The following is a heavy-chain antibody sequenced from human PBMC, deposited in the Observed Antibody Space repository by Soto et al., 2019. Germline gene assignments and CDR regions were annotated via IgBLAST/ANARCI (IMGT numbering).Heavy chain of an antibody. CDR1: GGSISSSSYY. Sequence: SETLSLTCTVSGGSISSSSYYWGWIRQPPGKGLEWIGSIYYSGSTYYNPSLKSRVTISVDTSKNQFSLKLSSVTAADTAVYYCAGGRDGYNNYGMDVWGQGTTVTVSS. CDR2: IYYSGST. J-gene: IGHJ6*02. V-gene: IGHV4-39*01. CDR3: AGGRDGYNNYGMDV. D-gene: IGHD2-15*01.